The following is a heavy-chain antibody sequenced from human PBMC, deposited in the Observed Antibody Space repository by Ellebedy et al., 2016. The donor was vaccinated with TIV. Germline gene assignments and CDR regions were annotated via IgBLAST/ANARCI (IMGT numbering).Heavy chain of an antibody. J-gene: IGHJ4*02. D-gene: IGHD3-9*01. CDR1: GGSISSSSYY. Sequence: SETLSLXCTVSGGSISSSSYYWGWIRQPPGKGLEWIGSIYYSGSTYYNPSLKSRVTISVDTSKNQFSLKLSSVTAADTAVYYCARVPDWLLAVSFDYWGQGTLVTVSS. V-gene: IGHV4-39*07. CDR2: IYYSGST. CDR3: ARVPDWLLAVSFDY.